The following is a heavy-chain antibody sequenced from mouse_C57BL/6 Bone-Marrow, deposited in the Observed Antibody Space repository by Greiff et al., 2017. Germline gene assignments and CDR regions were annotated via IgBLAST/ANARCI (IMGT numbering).Heavy chain of an antibody. J-gene: IGHJ1*03. CDR1: GFTFSSYT. V-gene: IGHV5-9*01. CDR3: ARRSSYWYFDV. CDR2: ISGGGGNT. Sequence: EVQVVESGGGLVKPGGSLKLSCAASGFTFSSYTMSWVRQTPEKRLEWVATISGGGGNTYYPDSVKGRFTISRDNAKNTLYLQMSSRRSEDTALYYCARRSSYWYFDVWGTGTTVTVSS.